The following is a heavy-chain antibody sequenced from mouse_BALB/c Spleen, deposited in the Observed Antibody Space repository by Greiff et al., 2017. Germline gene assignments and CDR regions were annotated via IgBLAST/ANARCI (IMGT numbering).Heavy chain of an antibody. CDR1: GFTFSSYA. J-gene: IGHJ2*01. D-gene: IGHD1-1*01. CDR3: AREGITTVVFDY. V-gene: IGHV5-6-5*01. Sequence: DVMLVESGGGLVKPGGSLKLSCAASGFTFSSYAMSWVRQTPEKRLEWVASISSGGSTYYPDSVKGRFTISRDNARNILYLQMSSLRSEDTAMYYCAREGITTVVFDYWGQGTTLTVSS. CDR2: ISSGGST.